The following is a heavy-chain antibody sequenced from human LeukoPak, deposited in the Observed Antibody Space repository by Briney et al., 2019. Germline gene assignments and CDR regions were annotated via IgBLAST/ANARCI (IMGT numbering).Heavy chain of an antibody. Sequence: SETLSLTCAVYGGSFSGYYWSWLRQPPGKGLEWIGEINHSGSTNYNPSLKSRVTISVDTSKNQFSLKLSSVTAADTAVYYCARITGRSSSGYSLQTVYGMDVWGQGTTVTVSS. V-gene: IGHV4-34*01. CDR2: INHSGST. D-gene: IGHD6-6*01. J-gene: IGHJ6*02. CDR3: ARITGRSSSGYSLQTVYGMDV. CDR1: GGSFSGYY.